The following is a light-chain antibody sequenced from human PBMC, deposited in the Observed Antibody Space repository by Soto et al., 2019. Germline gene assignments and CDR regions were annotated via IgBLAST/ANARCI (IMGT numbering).Light chain of an antibody. V-gene: IGLV2-14*01. CDR2: EVS. J-gene: IGLJ3*02. Sequence: QSALTQPASVSGSPGQSITISCTGTSSDFGGYNYVSWYQQHPGKAPKRMIYEVSNRPSGVSNRFSGSKSGNTASLTISGLQAEDEADYYCSSYTSSSTRVFGGGTKVTVL. CDR3: SSYTSSSTRV. CDR1: SSDFGGYNY.